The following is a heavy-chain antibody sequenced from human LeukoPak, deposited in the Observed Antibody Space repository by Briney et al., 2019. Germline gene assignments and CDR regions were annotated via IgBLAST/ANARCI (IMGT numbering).Heavy chain of an antibody. Sequence: SETLSLTCTVSGGPISSFYWSWIRQSPGKGLEWIGYNYYSGSANYNPSLKSRVTISVDASKNQFSLKLSSMTAADTAVYYCARGDYGDSDYWGQGILVTVSS. D-gene: IGHD4-17*01. V-gene: IGHV4-59*01. J-gene: IGHJ4*02. CDR2: NYYSGSA. CDR1: GGPISSFY. CDR3: ARGDYGDSDY.